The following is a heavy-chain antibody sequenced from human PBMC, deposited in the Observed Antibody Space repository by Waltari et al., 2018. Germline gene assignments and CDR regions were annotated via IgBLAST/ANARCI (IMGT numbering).Heavy chain of an antibody. D-gene: IGHD3-10*01. CDR3: AREGYYGSGSYYRIYYYYGMDV. Sequence: EVQLVESGGGLVQPGGSLRLSCAASGFTFSSYEMNWVRQAPGKGLEWVSYISSSGSTRYYADSVKGRFTISRDNAKNSLYLQMNSLRAEDTAVYYCAREGYYGSGSYYRIYYYYGMDVWGQGTTVTVSS. V-gene: IGHV3-48*03. CDR2: ISSSGSTR. CDR1: GFTFSSYE. J-gene: IGHJ6*02.